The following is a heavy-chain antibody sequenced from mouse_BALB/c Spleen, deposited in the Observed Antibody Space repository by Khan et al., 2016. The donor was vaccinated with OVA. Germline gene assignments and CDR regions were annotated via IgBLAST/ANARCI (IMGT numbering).Heavy chain of an antibody. J-gene: IGHJ2*01. CDR3: ATSYFYGYYFDY. V-gene: IGHV5-17*02. CDR1: GFTFSSYG. D-gene: IGHD1-1*01. CDR2: ISGDSSTI. Sequence: VPLHESGGGLVQPGGSRKLSCAASGFTFSSYGMHWVRQAPEKGLEWVAYISGDSSTIYYADTVKGRFTISRDNPKNTLFLQMTSLMSEDTARYYCATSYFYGYYFDYWGPGTTLTVSS.